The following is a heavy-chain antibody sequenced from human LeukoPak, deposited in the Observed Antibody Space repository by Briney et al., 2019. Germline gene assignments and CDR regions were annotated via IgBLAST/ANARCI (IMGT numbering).Heavy chain of an antibody. J-gene: IGHJ4*02. V-gene: IGHV3-11*04. CDR2: ISSSGSTI. Sequence: PGGSLRLSCAASGFTFSDYYMSWIRQAPGKGLEWVSYISSSGSTIYYADSVKGRFTISRDNAKNTLYLQMNSLRAEDTAVYYCARDSCSGGSCYYYFDYWGQGTLVTVSS. D-gene: IGHD2-15*01. CDR3: ARDSCSGGSCYYYFDY. CDR1: GFTFSDYY.